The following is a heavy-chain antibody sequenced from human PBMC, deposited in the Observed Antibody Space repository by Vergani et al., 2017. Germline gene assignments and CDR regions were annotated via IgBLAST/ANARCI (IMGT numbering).Heavy chain of an antibody. D-gene: IGHD3-22*01. CDR1: GFTFSSYG. CDR2: IRYDGSNK. J-gene: IGHJ3*02. CDR3: ARDLYYDSSSYYYEEKDDAFDI. V-gene: IGHV3-30*02. Sequence: QVQLVESGGGVVQPGGSLRLSCAASGFTFSSYGMHWVRQAPGKGLEWVAFIRYDGSNKYYADSVKGRFTISRDNAKNSLYLQINSLRAEDTAVYYCARDLYYDSSSYYYEEKDDAFDIWGQGTMVTVSS.